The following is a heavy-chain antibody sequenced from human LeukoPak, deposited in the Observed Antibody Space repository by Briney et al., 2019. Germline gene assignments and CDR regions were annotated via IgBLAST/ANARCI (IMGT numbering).Heavy chain of an antibody. CDR3: AKAGFGSFDY. D-gene: IGHD3-10*01. CDR1: GFTFSSYG. V-gene: IGHV3-30*18. CDR2: ISYDGSNK. J-gene: IGHJ4*02. Sequence: SGGSLRLSCAASGFTFSSYGMHWVRQAPGKGPEWVAVISYDGSNKYYADSVKGRFTISRDNSKNTLYLQMNSLRAEDTAVYYCAKAGFGSFDYWGQGTLVTVSS.